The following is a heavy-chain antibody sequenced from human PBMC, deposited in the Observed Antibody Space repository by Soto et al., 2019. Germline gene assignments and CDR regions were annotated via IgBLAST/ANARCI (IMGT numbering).Heavy chain of an antibody. J-gene: IGHJ4*02. CDR3: ARTRGGYSYGRQLDY. V-gene: IGHV4-31*03. D-gene: IGHD5-18*01. Sequence: QVQLQESGPGLVKPSQTLSLTCTVSGGSISSGGYYWSWIRQHPGKGLEWIGYIYYSGSTYYNPSLKSRVTISVDTSKIQFSLKLRYLSAADTAVYYCARTRGGYSYGRQLDYRGQGNLVTVSS. CDR1: GGSISSGGYY. CDR2: IYYSGST.